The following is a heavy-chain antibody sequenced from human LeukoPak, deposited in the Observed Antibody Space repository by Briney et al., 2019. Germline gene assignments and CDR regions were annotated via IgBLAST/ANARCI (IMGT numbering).Heavy chain of an antibody. CDR2: INPNSGGT. V-gene: IGHV1-2*02. Sequence: ASVKVSCKASGYTFSSYDINWVRQATGQGLEWMGWINPNSGGTNYAQKFQGRVTMTRDTSISTAYMELSRLRSDDTAVYYCVRGSMATIAFGYWGQGTLVTVSS. J-gene: IGHJ4*02. CDR1: GYTFSSYD. CDR3: VRGSMATIAFGY. D-gene: IGHD5-24*01.